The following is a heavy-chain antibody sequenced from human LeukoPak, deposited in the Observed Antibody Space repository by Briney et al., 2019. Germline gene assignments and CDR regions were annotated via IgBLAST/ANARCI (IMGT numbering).Heavy chain of an antibody. V-gene: IGHV3-23*01. D-gene: IGHD6-19*01. CDR3: AKDPGYSSPYYFDY. J-gene: IGHJ4*02. CDR2: ISGTGDST. Sequence: GGSLRLSCAASGFTSGSYGMNWVRQAPGKGLEWVSGISGTGDSTYYAVSVRGRFTISRDNSNNTLYLQMNSLRAEDTAVYYCAKDPGYSSPYYFDYWGQGTLVTVSS. CDR1: GFTSGSYG.